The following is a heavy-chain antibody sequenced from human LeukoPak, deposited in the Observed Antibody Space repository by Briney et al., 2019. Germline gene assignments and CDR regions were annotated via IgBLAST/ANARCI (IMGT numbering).Heavy chain of an antibody. CDR3: ARVGPSSSWYGSDAFDI. J-gene: IGHJ3*02. CDR2: INSDGSST. V-gene: IGHV3-74*01. CDR1: GFTFSSYW. Sequence: GGSLRLSWAASGFTFSSYWMHWVRHAPGEGLVWVSRINSDGSSTSYADSVKGRFTISRDNAKNTLYLQMNRLRAEDTAVYYCARVGPSSSWYGSDAFDIWGQGTMVTVSS. D-gene: IGHD6-13*01.